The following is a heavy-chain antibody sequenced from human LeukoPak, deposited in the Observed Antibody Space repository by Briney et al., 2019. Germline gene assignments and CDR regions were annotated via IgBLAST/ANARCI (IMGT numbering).Heavy chain of an antibody. Sequence: ASVKVSCKASGGTFSSYTISWVRQAPGQGLEWMGRIIPILGIANYAQKFQGRVTITADKSTSTAYVELSSLRPEDTAVYYCARVPYYYDSSGYPPLWGQGTLVTVSS. CDR3: ARVPYYYDSSGYPPL. J-gene: IGHJ4*02. D-gene: IGHD3-22*01. CDR2: IIPILGIA. CDR1: GGTFSSYT. V-gene: IGHV1-69*02.